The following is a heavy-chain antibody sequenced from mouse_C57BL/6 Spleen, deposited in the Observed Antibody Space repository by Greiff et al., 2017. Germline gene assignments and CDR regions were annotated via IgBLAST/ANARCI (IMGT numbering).Heavy chain of an antibody. D-gene: IGHD3-3*01. CDR2: INPSNGGT. CDR1: GYTFTSYW. J-gene: IGHJ1*03. CDR3: ARGRDLYWYFDV. V-gene: IGHV1-53*01. Sequence: QVQLQQPGTELVKPGASVKLSCKASGYTFTSYWMHWVKQRPGQGLEWIGNINPSNGGTNYNEKFKGKATLTVDKSSSTAYMQLSSLTSEDSAIYFCARGRDLYWYFDVWGTGTTVTVSS.